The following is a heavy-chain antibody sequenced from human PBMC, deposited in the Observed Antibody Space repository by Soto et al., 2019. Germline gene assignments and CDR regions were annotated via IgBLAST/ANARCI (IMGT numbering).Heavy chain of an antibody. Sequence: QVHLVQSGAEVKKPGAPVKVSCKGSGYGFTTYGITWVRQAPGQGLEWMAWISAHNGNTNYAQKVQGRVTVTRDTSTSTAYMELRSLRYDDTAVYYWARGRYGDYWGQGALVTVSS. V-gene: IGHV1-18*01. CDR2: ISAHNGNT. CDR1: GYGFTTYG. CDR3: ARGRYGDY. J-gene: IGHJ4*02. D-gene: IGHD1-1*01.